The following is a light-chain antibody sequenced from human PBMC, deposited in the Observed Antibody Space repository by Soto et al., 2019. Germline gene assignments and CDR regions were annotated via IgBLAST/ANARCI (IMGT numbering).Light chain of an antibody. J-gene: IGLJ2*01. V-gene: IGLV1-40*01. CDR1: SSNVGAGYE. CDR2: GNS. CDR3: QSYDSSLSGVL. Sequence: QSVLTQPPSVSGAPGQGVTISCTGSSSNVGAGYEVHWYQQVPGTAPKLLFYGNSNRPSGVPDRFSGSKSGTSASLAITGLQAEDEADYFCQSYDSSLSGVLFGGGTKLTVL.